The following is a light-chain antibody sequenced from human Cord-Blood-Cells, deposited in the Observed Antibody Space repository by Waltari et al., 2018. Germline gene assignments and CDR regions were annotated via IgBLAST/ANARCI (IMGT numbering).Light chain of an antibody. CDR1: SRDVGSYNL. CDR3: CSYAGSSTWV. Sequence: QSALTQPASVSGSPGQSITIPCTGTSRDVGSYNLVSWYQQPPGKAPKRMFYVGSKRPSGVSNRFSGSKSGNTASRTISGLQAEDEADYYCCSYAGSSTWVFGGGTKLTVL. J-gene: IGLJ3*02. CDR2: VGS. V-gene: IGLV2-23*01.